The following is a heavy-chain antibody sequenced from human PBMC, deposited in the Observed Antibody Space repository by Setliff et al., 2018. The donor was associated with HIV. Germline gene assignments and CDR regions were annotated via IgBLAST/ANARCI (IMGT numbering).Heavy chain of an antibody. CDR2: IRETT. V-gene: IGHV3-72*01. D-gene: IGHD3-16*01. CDR1: GLSITDHY. CDR3: VRDHVWGFDY. Sequence: GGSLRLSCAASGLSITDHYMDWVRQAPGRGLEWVGRIRETTKYAASIKDRFTISRDVSQNSLALQMNSLKTEDTAVYYCVRDHVWGFDYWGQGTLVTVSS. J-gene: IGHJ4*02.